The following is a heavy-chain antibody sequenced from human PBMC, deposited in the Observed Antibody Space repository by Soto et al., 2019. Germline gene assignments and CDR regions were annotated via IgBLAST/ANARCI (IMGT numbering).Heavy chain of an antibody. V-gene: IGHV1-3*05. CDR2: INAGNGNT. CDR3: ARERIQLKWGDYYYYYGMDV. CDR1: GYTFTSYA. Sequence: QVQLVQSGAEEKKPGASVKVSCKASGYTFTSYAMHWVRQAPGQRLEWMGWINAGNGNTKYSQKFQGRVTITRDTSASTAYMELSSLRSEDTAVYYCARERIQLKWGDYYYYYGMDVWGQGTTVTVSS. D-gene: IGHD5-18*01. J-gene: IGHJ6*02.